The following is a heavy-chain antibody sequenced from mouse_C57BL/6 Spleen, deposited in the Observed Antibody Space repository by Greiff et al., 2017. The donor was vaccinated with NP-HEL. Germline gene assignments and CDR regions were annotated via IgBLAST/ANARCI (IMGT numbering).Heavy chain of an antibody. J-gene: IGHJ4*01. D-gene: IGHD1-1*01. CDR3: ARYYGSSYENAMDY. CDR2: IDPSDSYT. Sequence: VQLQQPGAELVMPGASVKLSCKASGYTFTSYWMHWVKQRPGQGLEWIGEIDPSDSYTNYNQKFKGKSTLTVDKSSSTAYMQLSSLTSEDSAVYYCARYYGSSYENAMDYWGQGTSVTVSS. CDR1: GYTFTSYW. V-gene: IGHV1-69*01.